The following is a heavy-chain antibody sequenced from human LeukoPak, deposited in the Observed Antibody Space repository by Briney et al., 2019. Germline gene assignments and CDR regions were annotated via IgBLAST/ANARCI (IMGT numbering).Heavy chain of an antibody. Sequence: GGSLRLSCTASGFTVSSNFMSWVRQAPGKGLEWVSITYSGGSTYYADSVKGRFTISRHSSKNTLYLQMNSLRAEDTAMYYCARGGIYGAYGPGDWGQGTLVTVSS. CDR1: GFTVSSNF. V-gene: IGHV3-53*04. J-gene: IGHJ4*02. CDR3: ARGGIYGAYGPGD. D-gene: IGHD4-17*01. CDR2: TYSGGST.